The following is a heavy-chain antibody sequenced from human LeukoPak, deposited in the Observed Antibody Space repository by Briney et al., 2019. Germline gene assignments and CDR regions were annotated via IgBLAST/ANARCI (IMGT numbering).Heavy chain of an antibody. V-gene: IGHV3-48*01. J-gene: IGHJ5*02. Sequence: GGSLRLSCAGSGLTVRNFDVNWVRQAPGKGLEWVSYISTSGSTVYYADSVKGRFTISRDNAKNSLYLQMNSLRAEDTAVYYCGANPVTTAKLQETWGRGTLVTVP. CDR1: GLTVRNFD. CDR3: GANPVTTAKLQET. D-gene: IGHD4-17*01. CDR2: ISTSGSTV.